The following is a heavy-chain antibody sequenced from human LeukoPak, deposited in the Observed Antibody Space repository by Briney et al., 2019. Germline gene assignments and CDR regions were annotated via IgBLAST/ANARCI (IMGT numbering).Heavy chain of an antibody. D-gene: IGHD3-10*01. Sequence: PGGSLRLSCAASGFTFSSYEMNWVRQAPGKGLEWVGRIKSKTDGGTTDYAAPVKGRFTISRDDSKNTLYLQMNSLRAEDTAVYYCARGSEVIMAYFDYWGQGTLVTVSS. J-gene: IGHJ4*02. CDR1: GFTFSSYE. V-gene: IGHV3-15*01. CDR2: IKSKTDGGTT. CDR3: ARGSEVIMAYFDY.